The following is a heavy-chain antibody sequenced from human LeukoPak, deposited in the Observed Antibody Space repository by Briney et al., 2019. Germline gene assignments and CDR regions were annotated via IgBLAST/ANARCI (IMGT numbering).Heavy chain of an antibody. CDR3: ARDNWNYGSSMDV. J-gene: IGHJ6*02. D-gene: IGHD1-7*01. Sequence: PSETLSLTCAVYGGSFSGYYWSWIRQPPGKGLEWIGEINHSGSTNYNPSLKSRVTISVDTSKNQFSLKLSSVTAADTAVYYCARDNWNYGSSMDVWGQGTTVTVSS. CDR2: INHSGST. CDR1: GGSFSGYY. V-gene: IGHV4-34*01.